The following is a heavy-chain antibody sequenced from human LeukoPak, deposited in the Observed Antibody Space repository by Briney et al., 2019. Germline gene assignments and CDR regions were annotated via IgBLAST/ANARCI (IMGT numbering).Heavy chain of an antibody. CDR1: GGSISSGSYY. D-gene: IGHD6-6*01. J-gene: IGHJ3*02. CDR3: ARDYSSSSGAFDI. V-gene: IGHV4-61*02. CDR2: IYTSGST. Sequence: PSQTLSLTCTVSGGSISSGSYYWSWIRQPAGKGLEWIGRIYTSGSTNYNPSLKSRVTISVDTSKNQFSLKLSSVTAADTAVYYCARDYSSSSGAFDIWGQGTMVTVSS.